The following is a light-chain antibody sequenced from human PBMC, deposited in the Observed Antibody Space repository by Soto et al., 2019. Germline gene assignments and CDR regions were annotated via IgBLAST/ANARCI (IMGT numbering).Light chain of an antibody. CDR3: QQRSNSPT. CDR2: DAS. CDR1: QSVSIH. J-gene: IGKJ4*01. Sequence: EVVLTQSPATLSLSPGERATLSCRASQSVSIHLGWYHQKPGQAPRLLISDASIRATVLPARFSGSGSGTDFTLTISILEPEDFAVYYCQQRSNSPTFGGGTKVEIK. V-gene: IGKV3-11*01.